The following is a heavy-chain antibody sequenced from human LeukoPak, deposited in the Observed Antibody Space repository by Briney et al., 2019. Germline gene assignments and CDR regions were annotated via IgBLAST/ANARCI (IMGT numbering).Heavy chain of an antibody. J-gene: IGHJ4*02. Sequence: GASVKVSCKASGYTFTSYAMNWVRQAPGQGLEWMGWINPNSGGTNYARKFQGRVTMTRDTSISTAYMGLSGLRSDDTAVYYCAGVLRYGLERPELPGDFWGQGTLVTVSS. D-gene: IGHD3-10*01. V-gene: IGHV1-2*02. CDR3: AGVLRYGLERPELPGDF. CDR1: GYTFTSYA. CDR2: INPNSGGT.